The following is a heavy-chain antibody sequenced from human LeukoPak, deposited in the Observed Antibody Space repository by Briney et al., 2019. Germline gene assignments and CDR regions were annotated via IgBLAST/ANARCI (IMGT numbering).Heavy chain of an antibody. Sequence: ASVKVSCKASGYTFTSYYMHWVRQAPGQGLEWMGIINPSGGSTSYAQKFQGRVTMTRDTSTSTVYMELSSLRSEDTAVYYCARAPSYYGSGSYYSGIWGQGTMVTVSS. D-gene: IGHD3-10*01. J-gene: IGHJ3*02. CDR1: GYTFTSYY. CDR2: INPSGGST. V-gene: IGHV1-46*01. CDR3: ARAPSYYGSGSYYSGI.